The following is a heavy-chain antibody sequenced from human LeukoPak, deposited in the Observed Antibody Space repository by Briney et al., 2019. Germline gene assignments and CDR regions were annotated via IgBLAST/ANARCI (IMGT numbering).Heavy chain of an antibody. D-gene: IGHD6-19*01. J-gene: IGHJ4*02. V-gene: IGHV4-59*01. Sequence: ASETLSLTCTVSGGSISSYYWSWIRQPPGKGLEWIGYIYYSGTTKYNPSLKSRVPISVDTSKNQFSLKVSSVTAADTAVYYCAKGGASSVPFDYWGQGALVTVSS. CDR1: GGSISSYY. CDR3: AKGGASSVPFDY. CDR2: IYYSGTT.